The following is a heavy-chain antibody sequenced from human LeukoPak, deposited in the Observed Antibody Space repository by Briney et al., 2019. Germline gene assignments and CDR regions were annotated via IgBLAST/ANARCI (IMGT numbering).Heavy chain of an antibody. CDR2: ISYDGSNK. CDR1: GFTFSSYG. CDR3: AKDQVGLTIT. D-gene: IGHD3-3*01. V-gene: IGHV3-30*18. J-gene: IGHJ5*02. Sequence: GGSLRLSCAASGFTFSSYGMHWVRQAPGKGLEWVAVISYDGSNKYYADSVKGRFTISRDNSKNTLYLQMNSLRAEDTAVYYCAKDQVGLTITWGQGTLVTVSS.